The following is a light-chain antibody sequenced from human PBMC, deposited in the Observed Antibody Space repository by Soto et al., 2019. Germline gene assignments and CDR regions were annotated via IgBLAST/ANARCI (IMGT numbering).Light chain of an antibody. V-gene: IGLV2-14*04. CDR2: DVS. CDR3: SSYTSSSTLV. J-gene: IGLJ1*01. CDR1: SSDVGGYNY. Sequence: PGQSITISCTGTSSDVGGYNYVSWYQQHPGKAPKLMIYDVSNRPSGVSNRFSGSKSGNTASLTISGLQAEDEADYYCSSYTSSSTLVFGTGTKVP.